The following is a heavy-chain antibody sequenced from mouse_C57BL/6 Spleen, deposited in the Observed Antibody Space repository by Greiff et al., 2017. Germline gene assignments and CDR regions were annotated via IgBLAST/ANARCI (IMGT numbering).Heavy chain of an antibody. V-gene: IGHV1-53*01. Sequence: VQLQQSGTELVKPGASVKLSCKASGYTFSSYWMHWVKRRPGQGLEWIGTINPSNGGTNYNEKFKSKATLTVDKSSSTAYMHLRSLTSEDVAVCDCARGRNYCGYWGQGTTLTVSS. CDR2: INPSNGGT. CDR3: ARGRNYCGY. J-gene: IGHJ2*01. CDR1: GYTFSSYW.